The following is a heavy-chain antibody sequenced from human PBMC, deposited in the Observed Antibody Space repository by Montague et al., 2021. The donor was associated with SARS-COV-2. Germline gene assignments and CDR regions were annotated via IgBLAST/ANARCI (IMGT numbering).Heavy chain of an antibody. J-gene: IGHJ4*02. Sequence: SETLSLTCTVSGGSISSYYWTWIRQPPGKGLEWIGFGHYSGSTNLNPSLKSRVSISVDTSKNQFSLELTSVTAADTAVYYCGRGANGLDACIRYWGQGTLVTVSS. D-gene: IGHD2-2*01. CDR2: GHYSGST. CDR3: GRGANGLDACIRY. CDR1: GGSISSYY. V-gene: IGHV4-59*13.